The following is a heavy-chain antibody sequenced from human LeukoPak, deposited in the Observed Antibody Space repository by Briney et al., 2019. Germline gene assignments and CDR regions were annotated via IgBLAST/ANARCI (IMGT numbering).Heavy chain of an antibody. Sequence: ASVKVSCKASGYTFTGYYMHWVRQAPGQGLEWMGWINPNSGGTNYAQKSQGRVTMTRDTSISTAYMELSRLRSDDTAVYYCARQPGAVLRYFDWLPTGDYYFDYWGQGTLVTVSS. D-gene: IGHD3-9*01. V-gene: IGHV1-2*02. CDR3: ARQPGAVLRYFDWLPTGDYYFDY. CDR1: GYTFTGYY. CDR2: INPNSGGT. J-gene: IGHJ4*02.